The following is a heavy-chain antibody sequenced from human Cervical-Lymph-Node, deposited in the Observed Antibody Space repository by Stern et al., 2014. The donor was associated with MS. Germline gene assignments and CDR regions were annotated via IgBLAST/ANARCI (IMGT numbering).Heavy chain of an antibody. V-gene: IGHV1-18*01. CDR3: ARDRDWRFDS. Sequence: VQLEESGAEVKTPGASVKVSCKTSGYVFTINGISWVRQAPGQGLEWMEWISANSGNTHYAQEFQGRVTMTTDTSTSTAYMELRSLRSDDTAVYYCARDRDWRFDSWGQGTLVTVSS. J-gene: IGHJ4*02. D-gene: IGHD2-21*02. CDR2: ISANSGNT. CDR1: GYVFTING.